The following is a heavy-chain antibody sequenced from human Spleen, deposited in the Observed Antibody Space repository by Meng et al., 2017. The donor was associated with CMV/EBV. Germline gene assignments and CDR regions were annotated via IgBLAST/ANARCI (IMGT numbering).Heavy chain of an antibody. CDR2: IIPILGIA. J-gene: IGHJ4*02. D-gene: IGHD2-2*01. Sequence: SVKVSCKASGYAFSTYGISWVRQAPGQGLEWMGGIIPILGIANYAQKFQGRVTITADKSTSTAYMVLSSLRSEDTAVYYCARDIVVVPAGIGYFDYWGQGTLVTVSS. V-gene: IGHV1-69*10. CDR3: ARDIVVVPAGIGYFDY. CDR1: GYAFSTYG.